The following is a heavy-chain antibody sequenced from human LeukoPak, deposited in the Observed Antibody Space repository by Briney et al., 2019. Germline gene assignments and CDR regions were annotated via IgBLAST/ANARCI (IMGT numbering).Heavy chain of an antibody. CDR3: AREMTGYCSSTSCSENYYYYMDV. CDR1: GFTVSSNY. D-gene: IGHD2-2*01. V-gene: IGHV3-53*01. CDR2: IYSGGST. Sequence: PGGSLRLSCAASGFTVSSNYMSWVRQAPGKGLEWVSVIYSGGSTYYADSVKGRFTISKDNSKNTLYLQMNSLRAEDTAVYYCAREMTGYCSSTSCSENYYYYMDVWGKGTTVTVSS. J-gene: IGHJ6*03.